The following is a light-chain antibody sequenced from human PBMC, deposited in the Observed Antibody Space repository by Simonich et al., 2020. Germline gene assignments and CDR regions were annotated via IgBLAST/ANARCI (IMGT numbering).Light chain of an antibody. CDR3: QQYYSTPYT. Sequence: DIVMTQSPDSLAVSLGERATINYKSSQSVLYSSNNKNYLAWYQQKPGQPPKLLIYWASTRESGVHDRFSGSGSGTDFTLTISSLQAEDVAVYYCQQYYSTPYTFGQGTKLEIK. CDR1: QSVLYSSNNKNY. CDR2: WAS. J-gene: IGKJ2*01. V-gene: IGKV4-1*01.